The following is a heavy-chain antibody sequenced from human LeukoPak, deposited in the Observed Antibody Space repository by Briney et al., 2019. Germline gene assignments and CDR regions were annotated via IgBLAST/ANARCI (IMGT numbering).Heavy chain of an antibody. D-gene: IGHD3/OR15-3a*01. J-gene: IGHJ4*02. CDR1: GYTFTGYF. Sequence: ASVKVSCKASGYTFTGYFMHWVRQAPGQGLEWMGWINPNSGGTNYAQKFQGRVTMTRDTSISTAYMELDRLTSDDTAMFYCARDLDSGSSLDYWGQGTLVTVSS. CDR2: INPNSGGT. V-gene: IGHV1-2*02. CDR3: ARDLDSGSSLDY.